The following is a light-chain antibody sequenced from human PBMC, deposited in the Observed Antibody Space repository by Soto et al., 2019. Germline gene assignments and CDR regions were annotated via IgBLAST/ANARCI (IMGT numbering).Light chain of an antibody. J-gene: IGLJ2*01. CDR3: CSYAGGSSLI. CDR2: DVT. V-gene: IGLV2-11*01. CDR1: SSDVGGYNY. Sequence: QSVLTQPRSVSGSPGQSVTISCTGTSSDVGGYNYVTWYQQYPVKAPKLMIYDVTKRPSGVPDRFSGSKSGNTASLTISGLQAEDEADYYCCSYAGGSSLIFGGGTKLTVL.